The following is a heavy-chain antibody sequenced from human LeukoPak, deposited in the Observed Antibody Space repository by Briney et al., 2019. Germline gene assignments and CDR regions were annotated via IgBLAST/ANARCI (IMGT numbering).Heavy chain of an antibody. Sequence: GRSLRLSCAASGFTFDNYAMHWVRQAPGKGLEWLSIIRWNSSYIGYADSVKGRFPISRDNAKKSLDLQMNSLRAEDTGFYYCAKVRGTYSSGYFFDYWGQGTLVTVSS. D-gene: IGHD6-19*01. CDR2: IRWNSSYI. J-gene: IGHJ4*02. V-gene: IGHV3-9*01. CDR1: GFTFDNYA. CDR3: AKVRGTYSSGYFFDY.